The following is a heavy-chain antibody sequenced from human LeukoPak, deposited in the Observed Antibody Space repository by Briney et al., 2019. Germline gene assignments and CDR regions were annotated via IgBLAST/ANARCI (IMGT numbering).Heavy chain of an antibody. J-gene: IGHJ4*02. Sequence: GGSLRLSCAASGFTFSSYGMHWVRQAPGKGLEWVAFIRFDGSNTYYADSVKGRFTISRDNSKNTLYLQMNSLRAEDTAVYYCAKDNVRYCSSTSCSAVDYWGQGTLVTVSS. CDR1: GFTFSSYG. V-gene: IGHV3-30*02. CDR2: IRFDGSNT. CDR3: AKDNVRYCSSTSCSAVDY. D-gene: IGHD2-2*01.